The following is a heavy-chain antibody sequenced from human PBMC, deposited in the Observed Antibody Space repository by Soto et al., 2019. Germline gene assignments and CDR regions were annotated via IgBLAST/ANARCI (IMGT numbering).Heavy chain of an antibody. J-gene: IGHJ4*02. D-gene: IGHD3-9*01. V-gene: IGHV4-59*01. Sequence: SETLSLTCTVSGGSISSYYWSWIRQPPGKGLEWIGYIYYSGSTNYNPSLKSRVTISVDTSKNQFSLKLSSVTAADTAVYYCAGAGSYLTGYEYYFDYWGQGTLVTVSS. CDR1: GGSISSYY. CDR3: AGAGSYLTGYEYYFDY. CDR2: IYYSGST.